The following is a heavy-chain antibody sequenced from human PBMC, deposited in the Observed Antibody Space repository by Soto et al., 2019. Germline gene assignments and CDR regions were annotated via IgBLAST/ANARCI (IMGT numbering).Heavy chain of an antibody. J-gene: IGHJ4*02. D-gene: IGHD3-22*01. V-gene: IGHV3-23*01. CDR1: GFTFSSYA. CDR2: ISGSGGST. Sequence: EVQLLESGGGLVQPGGSLRLSCAASGFTFSSYAMSWVRQAPGKGLEWVSAISGSGGSTYYADSVKGRFTISRDNSKNTLYLQMNSLRAEDTAVYYCAKDAMIVVVISWFATDYWGQGTLVTVSS. CDR3: AKDAMIVVVISWFATDY.